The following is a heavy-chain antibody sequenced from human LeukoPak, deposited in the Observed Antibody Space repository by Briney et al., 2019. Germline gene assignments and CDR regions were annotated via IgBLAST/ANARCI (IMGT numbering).Heavy chain of an antibody. CDR2: IYTSGST. D-gene: IGHD4/OR15-4a*01. V-gene: IGHV4-4*07. CDR3: ARDNRGSNTFDL. Sequence: PSETLSLTCTVSGGSISSYYWSWIRQPAGKGLEWIGRIYTSGSTNYNPSLKSRATISVDTSRDQFSLKLTSVTAADTAVYYCARDNRGSNTFDLWGRGTLVTVSS. CDR1: GGSISSYY. J-gene: IGHJ2*01.